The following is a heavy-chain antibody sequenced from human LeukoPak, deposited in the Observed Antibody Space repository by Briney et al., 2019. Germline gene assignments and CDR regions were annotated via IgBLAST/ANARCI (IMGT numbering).Heavy chain of an antibody. V-gene: IGHV4-31*03. CDR1: GGSISSGGYY. CDR2: IYYSGST. CDR3: ARVGGTNYYYYGMDV. J-gene: IGHJ6*02. Sequence: PSETLSLTCTVSGGSISSGGYYWSWIRQHPGKGLEWIGYIYYSGSTYYNPSLKSRVTISVDTSKNQFSLKLSSVTAADTAVYYCARVGGTNYYYYGMDVWGQGTTVTVSS. D-gene: IGHD1-1*01.